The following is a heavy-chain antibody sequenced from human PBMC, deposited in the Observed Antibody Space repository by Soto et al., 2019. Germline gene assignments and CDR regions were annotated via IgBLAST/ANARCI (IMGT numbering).Heavy chain of an antibody. CDR1: GGSISSYY. CDR3: ARVHYGSGSYYKDYYYYMDV. D-gene: IGHD3-10*01. J-gene: IGHJ6*03. CDR2: IYYSGST. V-gene: IGHV4-59*01. Sequence: SETLSLTCTVSGGSISSYYWSWIRQPPGKGLEWIGYIYYSGSTNYNPSLKSRVTISVDTSKNQFSLKLSSVTAADTAVYYCARVHYGSGSYYKDYYYYMDVWGKGTTVTVSS.